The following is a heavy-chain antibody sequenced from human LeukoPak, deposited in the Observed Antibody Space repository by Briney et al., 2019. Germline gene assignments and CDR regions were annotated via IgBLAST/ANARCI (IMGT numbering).Heavy chain of an antibody. CDR2: IYYSGST. Sequence: SETLSLTCTVSGGSISSYYWSWIRQPPGKGLEWIGYIYYSGSTNYNPSLKSRVTISVDTSKNQFSLKLSSVTAADTAVYYCARHSRSSNWFDPWGQGTLVTVSS. J-gene: IGHJ5*02. CDR1: GGSISSYY. CDR3: ARHSRSSNWFDP. V-gene: IGHV4-59*08.